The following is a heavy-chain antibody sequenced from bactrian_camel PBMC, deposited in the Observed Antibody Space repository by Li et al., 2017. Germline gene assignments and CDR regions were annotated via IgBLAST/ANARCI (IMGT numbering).Heavy chain of an antibody. CDR3: AAAEAGRGTWPDDDGY. Sequence: QLVESGGGSVHSGGSLRLSCAASGDTPRIATRAWFRQATGKEREAVAAIVRGSHTDYHAAVKGRFTISQDTPKNTVYLQMNSLKPEDTAMYYCAAAEAGRGTWPDDDGYWGQGTQVTV. V-gene: IGHV3S53*01. CDR1: GDTPRIAT. J-gene: IGHJ6*01. D-gene: IGHD3*01. CDR2: IVRGSHT.